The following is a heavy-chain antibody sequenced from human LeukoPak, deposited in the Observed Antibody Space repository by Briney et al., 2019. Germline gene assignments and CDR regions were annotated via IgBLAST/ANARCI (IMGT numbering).Heavy chain of an antibody. CDR2: ISPTSAYI. J-gene: IGHJ3*01. CDR3: ARTIYYYESTSYFSDAFDV. V-gene: IGHV3-21*01. CDR1: GFTFSSYW. D-gene: IGHD3-22*01. Sequence: GSLRLSCAASGFTFSSYWMSWVRQAPGKGLDWVSSISPTSAYIYYQDSVKGRFTISRDDAKNSLYLEMDSLRAEDTAVYYCARTIYYYESTSYFSDAFDVWGQGTMVTVSS.